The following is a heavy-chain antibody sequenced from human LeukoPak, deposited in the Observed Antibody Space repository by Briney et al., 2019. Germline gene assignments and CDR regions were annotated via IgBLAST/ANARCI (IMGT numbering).Heavy chain of an antibody. CDR1: GFTFSSYA. D-gene: IGHD6-19*01. V-gene: IGHV3-23*01. CDR3: AKGSSGWYGAFDI. Sequence: GGSLRLSCAASGFTFSSYAMSWVRQAPAKGMEWVSAISGSGGSTYYADSVKGRFTISRDNSKNTLYLQMNSLRAEDTAVYYCAKGSSGWYGAFDIWGQGTMVTVSS. CDR2: ISGSGGST. J-gene: IGHJ3*02.